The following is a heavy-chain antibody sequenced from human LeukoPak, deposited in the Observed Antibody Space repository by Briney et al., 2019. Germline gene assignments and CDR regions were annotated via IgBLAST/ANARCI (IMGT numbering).Heavy chain of an antibody. CDR2: ISYDGSNQ. D-gene: IGHD3-16*01. V-gene: IGHV3-30*03. CDR3: ARASRAYEYYFDY. J-gene: IGHJ4*02. CDR1: GFTFSSYG. Sequence: PGGSLRLSCAASGFTFSSYGMHWVRQAPGKGLEWVAVISYDGSNQYYAGSVKGRFTISRDNSKNTLYLQMNSLRAEDTAVYYCARASRAYEYYFDYWGQGTLVTVSS.